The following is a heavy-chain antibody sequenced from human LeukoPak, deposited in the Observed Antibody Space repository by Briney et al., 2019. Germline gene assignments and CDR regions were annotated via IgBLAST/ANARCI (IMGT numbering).Heavy chain of an antibody. J-gene: IGHJ4*02. V-gene: IGHV1-18*01. Sequence: ASVKVSCKASGYTFTSYGISWVREAPEQGLEWMGWISAYNGNTNYAQKLQGRVTMTTDTSTSTAYMELRSLRSDDTAVYYCARALYCSGGSCYGSTNFDYWGQGTLVTVSS. CDR1: GYTFTSYG. D-gene: IGHD2-15*01. CDR2: ISAYNGNT. CDR3: ARALYCSGGSCYGSTNFDY.